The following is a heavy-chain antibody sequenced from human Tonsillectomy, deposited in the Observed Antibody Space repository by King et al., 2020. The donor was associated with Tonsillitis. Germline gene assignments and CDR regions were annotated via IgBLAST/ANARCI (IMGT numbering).Heavy chain of an antibody. Sequence: QLVQSGAEVEKPGASVKVSCKASGYTFTNYGITWVRQAPGQGLEWMGWISTYNGNTNYARKLQGRITMTTDKSTSTAYMELRSLRYDDTALYYCATYNFYYYMDVWGKGTTVTVSS. V-gene: IGHV1-18*01. CDR2: ISTYNGNT. CDR3: ATYNFYYYMDV. J-gene: IGHJ6*03. CDR1: GYTFTNYG.